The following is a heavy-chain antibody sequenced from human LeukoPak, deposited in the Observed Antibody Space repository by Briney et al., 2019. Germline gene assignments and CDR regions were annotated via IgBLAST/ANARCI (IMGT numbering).Heavy chain of an antibody. V-gene: IGHV1-69*04. J-gene: IGHJ4*02. Sequence: GASVKVSCKASGGTFSSYAISWVRQAPGQGLEWMGRIIPILGIANYAQKFQGRVTITADKSTSTAYMELSSLRSEDTAVYYCARPDTAMATGYVYWGQGTLVTVSS. CDR3: ARPDTAMATGYVY. D-gene: IGHD5-18*01. CDR1: GGTFSSYA. CDR2: IIPILGIA.